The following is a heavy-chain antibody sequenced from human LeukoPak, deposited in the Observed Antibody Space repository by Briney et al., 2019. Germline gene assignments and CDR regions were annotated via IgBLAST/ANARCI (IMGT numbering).Heavy chain of an antibody. J-gene: IGHJ4*02. Sequence: SETLSLTCTVSGGSISSYYWSWIRQPPGKGLEWIGYIYYSGSTYYNPSLKSRVTISVDTSKNQFSLKLSSVTAADTAVYYCARGGSSGWYGPFDYWGQGTLVTVSS. CDR3: ARGGSSGWYGPFDY. CDR1: GGSISSYY. CDR2: IYYSGST. D-gene: IGHD6-19*01. V-gene: IGHV4-59*12.